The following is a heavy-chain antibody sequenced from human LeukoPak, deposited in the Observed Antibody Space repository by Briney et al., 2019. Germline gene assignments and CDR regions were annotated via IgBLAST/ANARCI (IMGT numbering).Heavy chain of an antibody. D-gene: IGHD2-21*02. Sequence: GGSLRLSCAASGFTFSSYAMSWVRQAPGKGLEWVSAISGSAGSTYYADSVKGRFTISRDTSKNTLYLQMNSLRAEDTAVYYCAKDQMGVVVTTFDYWGQGTLVTVSS. CDR2: ISGSAGST. CDR1: GFTFSSYA. J-gene: IGHJ4*02. CDR3: AKDQMGVVVTTFDY. V-gene: IGHV3-23*01.